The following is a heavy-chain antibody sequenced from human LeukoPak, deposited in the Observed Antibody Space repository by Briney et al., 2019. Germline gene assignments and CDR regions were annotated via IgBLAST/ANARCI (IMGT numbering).Heavy chain of an antibody. CDR1: GFTFTTYW. Sequence: GGSLRLSCAASGFTFTTYWMHWVRQAPGKGLVWVSHINSDGSITSYADSVKGRFTISRDNAKNALYLQMNSLRAEDTAVYYCARDAVDTANAVWGQGTTVTVSS. CDR3: ARDAVDTANAV. CDR2: INSDGSIT. V-gene: IGHV3-74*01. D-gene: IGHD5-18*01. J-gene: IGHJ6*02.